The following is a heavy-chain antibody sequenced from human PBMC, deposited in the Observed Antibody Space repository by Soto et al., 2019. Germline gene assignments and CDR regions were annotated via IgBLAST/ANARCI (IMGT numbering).Heavy chain of an antibody. CDR1: GFTFSSYS. D-gene: IGHD2-21*02. V-gene: IGHV3-21*01. J-gene: IGHJ4*02. CDR3: VRHTCPIDCYSLGY. Sequence: GGSLILSCAASGFTFSSYSMNWGRQAPGKGLEWVSSISSSSTAIFYGDSVKGRFIISRDNAENSLYLQMNSLRAEDTAVYYCVRHTCPIDCYSLGYWGLGTLVTVSS. CDR2: ISSSSTAI.